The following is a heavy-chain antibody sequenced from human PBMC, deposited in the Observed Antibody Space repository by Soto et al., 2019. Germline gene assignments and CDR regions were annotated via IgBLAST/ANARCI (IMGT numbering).Heavy chain of an antibody. CDR2: INPNNGGT. J-gene: IGHJ4*02. Sequence: ASVKVSCKASGYTFTGYYIQWVRQAPGRGLEWMAWINPNNGGTNYAQKFEGRVTVTRDTSITTAFMELSSLRSDDSAIYYCARDIGGVSGIDYWGQGTPVTVSS. V-gene: IGHV1-2*02. CDR1: GYTFTGYY. CDR3: ARDIGGVSGIDY. D-gene: IGHD2-21*01.